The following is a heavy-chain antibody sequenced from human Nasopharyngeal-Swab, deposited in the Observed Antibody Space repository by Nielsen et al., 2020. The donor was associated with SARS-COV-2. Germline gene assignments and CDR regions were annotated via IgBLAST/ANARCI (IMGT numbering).Heavy chain of an antibody. J-gene: IGHJ5*02. Sequence: WIRQPPGKGLEWIGEINHSGSTNYNPSLKSRVTISLDTSKNQFSLKLSSVTAADTAVYYCAREALLGYCSGGSCYRTWFDPWGQGTLVTVSS. D-gene: IGHD2-15*01. CDR2: INHSGST. V-gene: IGHV4-34*01. CDR3: AREALLGYCSGGSCYRTWFDP.